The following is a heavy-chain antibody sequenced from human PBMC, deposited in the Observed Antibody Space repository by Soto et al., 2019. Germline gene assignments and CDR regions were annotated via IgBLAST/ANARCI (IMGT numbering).Heavy chain of an antibody. CDR3: ARPLIGNTIDL. CDR2: INPSRGSA. CDR1: GYTFFKYF. D-gene: IGHD1-7*01. J-gene: IGHJ3*01. V-gene: IGHV1-46*01. Sequence: ASVKVSCKASGYTFFKYFIHWVRQAPGQGLEWIGIINPSRGSATYGPIFQGRVSLTTDMPTSTVYMELSSLRSEDTAIYYCARPLIGNTIDLWRHGTSVTVSS.